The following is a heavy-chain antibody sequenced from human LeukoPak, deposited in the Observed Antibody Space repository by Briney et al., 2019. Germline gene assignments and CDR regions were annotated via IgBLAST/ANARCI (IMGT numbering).Heavy chain of an antibody. CDR1: GGTFSSYA. J-gene: IGHJ4*02. CDR3: ARWGGAVAVCDY. D-gene: IGHD6-19*01. V-gene: IGHV1-18*01. CDR2: ISAYNGNT. Sequence: ASVKVSCKASGGTFSSYAIGWVRQAPGQGLEWMGWISAYNGNTNYAQKLQGRVTMTTDTSTSTAYMELRSLRSDDTAVYYCARWGGAVAVCDYWGQGTLVTVSS.